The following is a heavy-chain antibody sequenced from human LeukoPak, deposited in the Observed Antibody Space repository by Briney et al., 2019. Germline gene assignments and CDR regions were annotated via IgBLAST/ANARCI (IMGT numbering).Heavy chain of an antibody. CDR2: TYYRSKWYS. CDR1: GDIVSSNSAA. J-gene: IGHJ4*02. V-gene: IGHV6-1*01. CDR3: ARGFRAIDGWSKYDC. Sequence: SQTLSLTCDICGDIVSSNSAAWKWIKQTPSRGLEWLGRTYYRSKWYSDYAVSVKSRITINPDTSKKQFSLQLISVIREDTAVYYCARGFRAIDGWSKYDCWGQGTLVTVSS. D-gene: IGHD1-26*01.